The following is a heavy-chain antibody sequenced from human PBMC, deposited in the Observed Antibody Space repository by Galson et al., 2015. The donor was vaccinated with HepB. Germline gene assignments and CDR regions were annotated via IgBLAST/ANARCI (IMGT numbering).Heavy chain of an antibody. Sequence: SLRLSCAASGFTFSSYAMSWVRQAPETGLEWVSSISGNGGSRYYADSVKGRFTISRDNSKNTLYLQLSSLRAEDTAIYYCAKEETSVTTLSRSINYWGQGTLVTVSS. CDR2: ISGNGGSR. CDR1: GFTFSSYA. J-gene: IGHJ4*02. CDR3: AKEETSVTTLSRSINY. V-gene: IGHV3-23*01. D-gene: IGHD4-17*01.